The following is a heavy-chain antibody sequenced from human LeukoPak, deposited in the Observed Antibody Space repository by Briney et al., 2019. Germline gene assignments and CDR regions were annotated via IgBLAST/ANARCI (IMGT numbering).Heavy chain of an antibody. J-gene: IGHJ6*02. CDR3: ASQLAAAGTYYYYGMDV. V-gene: IGHV3-30-3*01. CDR1: GFTFSSYA. Sequence: GGSLRLSCAASGFTFSSYAMHWVRQAPGKGLEWVAVISYDGSNKYYADSVKGRFTISRDNSKNTLYLQMNSLRAEDTAVYYCASQLAAAGTYYYYGMDVWGQGTTVTVSS. D-gene: IGHD6-13*01. CDR2: ISYDGSNK.